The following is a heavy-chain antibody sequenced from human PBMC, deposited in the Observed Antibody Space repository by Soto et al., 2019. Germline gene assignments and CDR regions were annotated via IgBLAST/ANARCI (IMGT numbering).Heavy chain of an antibody. Sequence: QVQLQESGPGLVKPSQTLSLTCTVSGASXXXXXXXXXWIRQPPGKGLEWIGYIGYSGNSYYNPSLXXRVTIXVXTSXNQFXLNXRSVTAADTAVYYCATADFGDYRHWGQGTLVTVSS. CDR1: GASXXXXXXX. CDR2: IGYSGNS. CDR3: ATADFGDYRH. J-gene: IGHJ4*02. D-gene: IGHD4-17*01. V-gene: IGHV4-30-4*01.